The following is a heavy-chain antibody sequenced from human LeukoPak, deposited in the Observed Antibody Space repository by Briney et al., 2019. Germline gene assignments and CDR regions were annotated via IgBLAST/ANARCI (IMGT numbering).Heavy chain of an antibody. CDR1: GYTFTGYY. J-gene: IGHJ4*02. V-gene: IGHV1-45*02. CDR2: ITPYNGNR. D-gene: IGHD2-2*01. Sequence: SVKVSCKASGYTFTGYYMHWVRQAPGQAFEWMGWITPYNGNRNYAKKFQDRVTITRDTSLSTAHTELSSLRSEDTAMYYCARSALYSTKSDYYFESWGQGTLVTVSS. CDR3: ARSALYSTKSDYYFES.